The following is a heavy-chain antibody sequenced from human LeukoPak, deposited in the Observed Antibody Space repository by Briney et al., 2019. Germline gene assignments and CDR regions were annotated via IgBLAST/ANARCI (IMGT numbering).Heavy chain of an antibody. V-gene: IGHV1-18*01. CDR1: GYTFTNYG. J-gene: IGHJ6*02. CDR2: LSTHNANT. Sequence: ASVKVSCKASGYTFTNYGISWVRQAPGQGVEGMGWLSTHNANTNYAQKLQGRVTVTTDTSTSTAYMELRSLRSDDAAVYYCAGVGTAGDFGMDVWGQGTTVTVSS. D-gene: IGHD6-13*01. CDR3: AGVGTAGDFGMDV.